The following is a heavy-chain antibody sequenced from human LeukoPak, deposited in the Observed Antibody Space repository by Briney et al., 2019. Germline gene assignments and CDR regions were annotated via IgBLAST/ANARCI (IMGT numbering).Heavy chain of an antibody. D-gene: IGHD6-19*01. CDR1: GYTLTELS. CDR3: ATGSRWQWLVRTVDY. J-gene: IGHJ4*02. Sequence: ASVKVSCKVSGYTLTELSMHWVRQSPGKGLEWMGGFDPEDGETVYAQKFQGRVTMTEDTSTDTAYMELSSLRSEDTAAYYCATGSRWQWLVRTVDYWGQGTLVNVSS. V-gene: IGHV1-24*01. CDR2: FDPEDGET.